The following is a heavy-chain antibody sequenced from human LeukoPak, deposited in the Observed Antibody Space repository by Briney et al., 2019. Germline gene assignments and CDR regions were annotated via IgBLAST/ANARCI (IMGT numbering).Heavy chain of an antibody. CDR3: ARVAGHYFDY. CDR2: ITGSSGDI. D-gene: IGHD3-10*01. CDR1: GLTFRAYS. V-gene: IGHV3-21*05. J-gene: IGHJ4*02. Sequence: PGGSLRLSCAASGLTFRAYSLSWVRQAPGKGLEWVSFITGSSGDILYADSVKGRFTVSRDNAKNTLYLQMDSLTAEDTAVYFCARVAGHYFDYWGQGSLVTVSS.